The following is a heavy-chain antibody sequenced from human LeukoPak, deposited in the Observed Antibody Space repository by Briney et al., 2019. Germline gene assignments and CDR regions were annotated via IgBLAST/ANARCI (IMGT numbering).Heavy chain of an antibody. D-gene: IGHD3-22*01. CDR1: GFTFSSYG. CDR2: ISYDGSNK. J-gene: IGHJ4*02. Sequence: GRSLRLSCAASGFTFSSYGMHWVRQAPGKGLEWVAVISYDGSNKYYADSVKGRFTISRDNSKNTLYLQMNSLRAEDTAVYYCAKSSYYYDSSGYYPAFDYWGQGTLVTVSS. V-gene: IGHV3-30*18. CDR3: AKSSYYYDSSGYYPAFDY.